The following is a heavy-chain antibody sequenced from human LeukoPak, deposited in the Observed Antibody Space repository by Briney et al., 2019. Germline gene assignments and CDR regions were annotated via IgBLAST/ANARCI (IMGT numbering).Heavy chain of an antibody. J-gene: IGHJ4*02. D-gene: IGHD3-3*01. CDR1: GGSISSGDCY. Sequence: SETLSITCTVSGGSISSGDCYWSWIRQPPGKGLEWIGYIYYSGSTYYNPSLKSRVTISVDTSKNQFSLKLSSVTAADTAVYYCAGRIFGVVRTMDLDYWGQGTLVTVSS. CDR2: IYYSGST. V-gene: IGHV4-30-4*01. CDR3: AGRIFGVVRTMDLDY.